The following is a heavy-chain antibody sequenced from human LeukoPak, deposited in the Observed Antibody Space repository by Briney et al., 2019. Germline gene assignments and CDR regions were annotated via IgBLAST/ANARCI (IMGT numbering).Heavy chain of an antibody. J-gene: IGHJ4*02. Sequence: PSETLSLTCTVSGGSISSYYWSWIRQPAGKGLEWIGRIYTSGSTNYNPSLKSRVTMSVDTSKNQFSLKLSSVTAADTAVYYCARSANYYGDYYFDYWGRGTLVTVSS. CDR3: ARSANYYGDYYFDY. CDR1: GGSISSYY. CDR2: IYTSGST. D-gene: IGHD4-17*01. V-gene: IGHV4-4*07.